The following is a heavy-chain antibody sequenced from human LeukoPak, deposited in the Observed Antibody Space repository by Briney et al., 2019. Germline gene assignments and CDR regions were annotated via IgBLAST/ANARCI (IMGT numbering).Heavy chain of an antibody. CDR1: GGSFSGYY. J-gene: IGHJ4*02. V-gene: IGHV4-34*01. Sequence: SETLSLTCAVYGGSFSGYYWIWIRQSPEKGLEWIGEINHSGSTNYNPSLKSRVTISVDTSKNQFSLKLSSVTVADTAVYYCARDKGTSYLSSFDYWGQGTLVTVSS. D-gene: IGHD6-6*01. CDR2: INHSGST. CDR3: ARDKGTSYLSSFDY.